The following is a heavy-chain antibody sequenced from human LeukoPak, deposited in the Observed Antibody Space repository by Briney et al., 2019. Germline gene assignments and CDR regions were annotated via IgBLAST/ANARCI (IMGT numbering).Heavy chain of an antibody. D-gene: IGHD2-2*01. CDR3: ARGAPTLYQLLESNWFDP. V-gene: IGHV1-2*04. CDR1: GYTFTGYY. Sequence: ASVTVSCKASGYTFTGYYMHWVRQAPGQGLEWMGWINPNSGGTNYAQKFQGWVTMTRDTSISTAYMELSRLRSDDTAVYYCARGAPTLYQLLESNWFDPWGQGTLVTVSS. J-gene: IGHJ5*02. CDR2: INPNSGGT.